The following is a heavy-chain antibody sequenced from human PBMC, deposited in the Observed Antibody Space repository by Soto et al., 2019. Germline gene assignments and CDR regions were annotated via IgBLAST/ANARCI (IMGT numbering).Heavy chain of an antibody. Sequence: VQLVESGGGVVQPGRSLRLSCAASGFTFSSYAMHWVRQAPGKGLEWVAVISYDGSNKSYADSVKGRFTISRDNSKNTLYLQMNSLRAEDTAVYYCASMIHWCQGTLVTVSS. D-gene: IGHD3-16*01. J-gene: IGHJ4*02. CDR3: ASMIH. V-gene: IGHV3-30-3*01. CDR1: GFTFSSYA. CDR2: ISYDGSNK.